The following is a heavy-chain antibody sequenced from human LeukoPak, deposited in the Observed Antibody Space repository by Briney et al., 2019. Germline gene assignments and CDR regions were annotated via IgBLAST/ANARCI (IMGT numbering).Heavy chain of an antibody. CDR1: GFTFSSYA. Sequence: PGGLRLSCAASGFTFSSYAMSWVRQAPGKGLEWVSAISGSGGSTYYVDSVKGRFTISRDNSKNTLYLQMNSLRAEDTAVYYCAKGGTLWPLDYWGQGTLVTVSS. D-gene: IGHD2/OR15-2a*01. J-gene: IGHJ4*02. V-gene: IGHV3-23*01. CDR2: ISGSGGST. CDR3: AKGGTLWPLDY.